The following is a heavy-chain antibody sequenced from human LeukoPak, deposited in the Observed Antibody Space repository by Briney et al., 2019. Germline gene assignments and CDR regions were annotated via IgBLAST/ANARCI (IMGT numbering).Heavy chain of an antibody. V-gene: IGHV1-2*06. CDR1: GYTFTNYY. Sequence: ASVKVSCKTSGYTFTNYYIHWVRQAPGQGLEWMGRIDPNTGGTKSAKNFQGRVTMTRDTSISTAYMALSGLRSDDTAVYYCASLYDIVGTTVDYWGQGTLATVSS. J-gene: IGHJ4*02. CDR3: ASLYDIVGTTVDY. D-gene: IGHD1-26*01. CDR2: IDPNTGGT.